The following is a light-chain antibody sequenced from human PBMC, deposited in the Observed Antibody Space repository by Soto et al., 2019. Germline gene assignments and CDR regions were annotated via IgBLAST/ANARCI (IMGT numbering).Light chain of an antibody. CDR1: QSVSDN. CDR3: PQYDDWLMYT. J-gene: IGKJ2*01. CDR2: GTS. V-gene: IGKV3-15*01. Sequence: EILMTQSPATLSVSPGERVTLSCRASQSVSDNLAWYQHKPGQAPRLLIYGTSTRATGIPARFRGSGSGTEFTLTISSLQSEDFAVYYCPQYDDWLMYTIGQGTQLEIK.